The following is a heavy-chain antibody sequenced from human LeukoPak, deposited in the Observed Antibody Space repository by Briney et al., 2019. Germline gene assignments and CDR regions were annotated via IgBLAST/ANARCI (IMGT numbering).Heavy chain of an antibody. CDR3: ARARHCSSSTCYGFDY. V-gene: IGHV5-51*01. Sequence: GESLQISCKASGYSFTTSWIGWVRQVPGKGLEWMGIIYPGDSDTIYSPSFQGQVTISVDKSINTAYLQWSSLKASDTAMYYCARARHCSSSTCYGFDYWGQGNLVSVSS. J-gene: IGHJ4*02. CDR2: IYPGDSDT. CDR1: GYSFTTSW. D-gene: IGHD2-2*01.